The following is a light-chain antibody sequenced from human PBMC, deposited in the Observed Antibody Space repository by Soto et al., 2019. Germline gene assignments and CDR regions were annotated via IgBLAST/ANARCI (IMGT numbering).Light chain of an antibody. Sequence: EIVMTQSPATLSLSPWEGATLSCRASHSVSSYLIWYQQKPGQAPRLLIYGASSRATGIPDRFTGSGSGTDFTLTISRLEPEDFAVYYCQQYDGSPRTFGQGTKVDIK. V-gene: IGKV3-20*01. CDR1: HSVSSY. CDR3: QQYDGSPRT. CDR2: GAS. J-gene: IGKJ1*01.